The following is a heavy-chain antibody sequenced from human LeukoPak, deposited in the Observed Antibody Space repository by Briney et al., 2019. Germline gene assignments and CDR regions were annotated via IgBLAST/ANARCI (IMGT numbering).Heavy chain of an antibody. D-gene: IGHD4-17*01. CDR2: INHSGST. CDR1: GGSFSGYY. J-gene: IGHJ4*02. V-gene: IGHV4-34*01. CDR3: ARGDYAPDY. Sequence: PSETLSLTCAVYGGSFSGYYWSWIRQPPGKGLEWIGEINHSGSTNYNPSLKSRVTISVDTSKNQFSLKLSSVTAADTAVYYCARGDYAPDYWGQGTLVTVSS.